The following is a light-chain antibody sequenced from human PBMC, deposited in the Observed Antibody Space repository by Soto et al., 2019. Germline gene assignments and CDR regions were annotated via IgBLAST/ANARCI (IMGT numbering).Light chain of an antibody. CDR1: QSVSSN. Sequence: EIVMTQSPATLSVSPGERATLSCRASQSVSSNLAWYQQKPGQAPRLLIYGASTRATGIPARFSGSGSGTDFTLTISSLQSEDFAVYYCQQYHNWPPYTFGQGTKLELK. CDR2: GAS. J-gene: IGKJ2*01. V-gene: IGKV3-15*01. CDR3: QQYHNWPPYT.